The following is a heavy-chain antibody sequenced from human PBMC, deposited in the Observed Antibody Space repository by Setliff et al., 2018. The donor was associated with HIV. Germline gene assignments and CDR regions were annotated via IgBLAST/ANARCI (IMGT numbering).Heavy chain of an antibody. Sequence: SETLSLTCTVSGGSIISGDYHWSWIRQHPGKGLEWIGYIYYSGSTYYNPSLKSRITISVDTSKNQFSLKLRSVTAADTAVYYCARNRGGITMVRGVTALYYYMDVWGKGTTVTSP. V-gene: IGHV4-31*03. D-gene: IGHD3-10*01. J-gene: IGHJ6*03. CDR3: ARNRGGITMVRGVTALYYYMDV. CDR1: GGSIISGDYH. CDR2: IYYSGST.